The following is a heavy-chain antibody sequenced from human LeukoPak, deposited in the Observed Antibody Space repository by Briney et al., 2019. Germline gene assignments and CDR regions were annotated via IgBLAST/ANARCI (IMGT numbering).Heavy chain of an antibody. Sequence: PGGSLRLSCTASGLIFSDAWMTWVRQAPGKGLEWVGRIKRKIDDGGATEYAAPVKGRFIISRDDSKNTLYLQLNSLKTEDTAVYYCTTDLLYSGFSYWGQGTPVTVSS. CDR1: GLIFSDAW. CDR2: IKRKIDDGGAT. CDR3: TTDLLYSGFSY. J-gene: IGHJ4*02. V-gene: IGHV3-15*01. D-gene: IGHD5-12*01.